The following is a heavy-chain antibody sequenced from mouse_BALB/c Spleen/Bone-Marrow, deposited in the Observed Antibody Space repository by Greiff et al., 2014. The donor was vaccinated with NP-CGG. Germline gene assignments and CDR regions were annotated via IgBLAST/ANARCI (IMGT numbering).Heavy chain of an antibody. Sequence: EVQVVESGGGLVQPGGSRKLPCAASGFTFSSFGIHWVRQAPEKGLEWVAYISSDSSIIYYADTVKGRFTISRDNPKNTLFLQMTSLRSEDTAMYYCARSNYVGYYAMDYWGQGTSVTVSS. D-gene: IGHD1-1*01. CDR2: ISSDSSII. CDR3: ARSNYVGYYAMDY. CDR1: GFTFSSFG. V-gene: IGHV5-17*02. J-gene: IGHJ4*01.